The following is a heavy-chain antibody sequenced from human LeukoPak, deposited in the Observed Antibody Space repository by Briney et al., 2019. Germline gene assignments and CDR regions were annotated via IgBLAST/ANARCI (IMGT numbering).Heavy chain of an antibody. CDR1: GFTFSTYS. CDR3: SRDRLGGLDL. Sequence: GGSLRLSCAASGFTFSTYSMGWVRQAPGKGLVWVSSIDSSSSYIFYGDSVKGRFTISRDNAKNSVYLQMNSLRPEDTAVYYCSRDRLGGLDLWGQGTLVTVSS. CDR2: IDSSSSYI. J-gene: IGHJ5*02. D-gene: IGHD5-12*01. V-gene: IGHV3-21*01.